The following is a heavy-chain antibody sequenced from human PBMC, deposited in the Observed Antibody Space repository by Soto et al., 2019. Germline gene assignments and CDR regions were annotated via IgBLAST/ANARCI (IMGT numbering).Heavy chain of an antibody. CDR3: ARGPQAAPLYYYGMDV. J-gene: IGHJ6*02. CDR1: GGSVSSGSYY. Sequence: QVQLQESGPGLVKPSETLSLTCTVSGGSVSSGSYYWSWIRQPPGKGLEWIGYIYYSGSTNYNPSLKSRVTILVDTSKNQFSLKLSSVTAADTAVYYCARGPQAAPLYYYGMDVWGQGTTVTVSS. V-gene: IGHV4-61*01. CDR2: IYYSGST.